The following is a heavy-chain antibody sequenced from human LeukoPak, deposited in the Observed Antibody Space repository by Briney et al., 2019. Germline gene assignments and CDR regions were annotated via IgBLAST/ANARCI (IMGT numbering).Heavy chain of an antibody. D-gene: IGHD3-16*01. CDR1: GGSISSSSYY. Sequence: NPSETLSLTCTVSGGSISSSSYYWSWIRQPPGKGLEWIAYISYSGSTKYNPSLQNRVTISIDTSKDQFSLKLSSVTAADTAVYYCARETSQKGAHYMDVWGKGTTVTISS. CDR3: ARETSQKGAHYMDV. V-gene: IGHV4-61*01. CDR2: ISYSGST. J-gene: IGHJ6*03.